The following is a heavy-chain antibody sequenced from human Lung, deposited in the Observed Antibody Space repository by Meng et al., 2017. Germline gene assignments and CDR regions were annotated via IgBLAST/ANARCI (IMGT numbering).Heavy chain of an antibody. V-gene: IGHV1-69*02. CDR1: GVTVSRYS. J-gene: IGHJ4*02. CDR3: ASAMGNYVPATNEWTPSYFDY. D-gene: IGHD3-16*01. Sequence: QVQLVQSGAEVKKPGSSVTVACKASGVTVSRYSFSWVRQDPGQGLEWMGRIIPILERANYAQKFQGRVTITADISTTTAYMEMRSLRSEDTAVYYCASAMGNYVPATNEWTPSYFDYWGRGTLVTVSS. CDR2: IIPILERA.